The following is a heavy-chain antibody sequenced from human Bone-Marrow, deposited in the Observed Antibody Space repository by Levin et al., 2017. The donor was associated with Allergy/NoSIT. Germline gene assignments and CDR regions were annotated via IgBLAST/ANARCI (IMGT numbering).Heavy chain of an antibody. D-gene: IGHD3-16*01. J-gene: IGHJ6*02. V-gene: IGHV3-21*01. CDR2: ISSSSSYI. CDR1: GFTFSSYS. Sequence: GSLRLSCAASGFTFSSYSMNWVRQAPGKGLEWVSSISSSSSYIYYADSVKGRFTISRDNAKNSLYLQMNSLRAEDTAVYYCARGGDLVKDYYGMDVWGQGTTVTVSS. CDR3: ARGGDLVKDYYGMDV.